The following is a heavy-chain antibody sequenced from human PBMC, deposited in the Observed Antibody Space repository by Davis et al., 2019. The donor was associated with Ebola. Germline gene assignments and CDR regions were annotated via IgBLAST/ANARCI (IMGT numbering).Heavy chain of an antibody. CDR3: ARGGSRLLEWTL. CDR2: INHTGST. V-gene: IGHV4-34*01. CDR1: GGSFNGYD. D-gene: IGHD3-3*01. Sequence: SETLSLTCSLSGGSFNGYDWTWIRQPLGKGLEWVGEINHTGSTNYHPALKSRVTISVDMSNNQLSLRLTSVTAADTAVYYCARGGSRLLEWTLWGQGAMVTVSS. J-gene: IGHJ3*01.